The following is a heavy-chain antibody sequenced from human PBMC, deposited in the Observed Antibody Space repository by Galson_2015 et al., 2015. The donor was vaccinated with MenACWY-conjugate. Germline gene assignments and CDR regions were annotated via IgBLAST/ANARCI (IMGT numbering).Heavy chain of an antibody. V-gene: IGHV5-51*03. D-gene: IGHD3-22*01. CDR3: ATLEKYLESSGFVGGYYFDF. CDR2: IYPGDSET. Sequence: SGAEGKKPGESLKISCTGSGYSFTNYWIGWVRQMPGKGLEWMGIIYPGDSETKYRPSLQGQVTISADKSISTAYLDWSSLKASDTAMYYCATLEKYLESSGFVGGYYFDFWGQGTLLTVSS. J-gene: IGHJ4*02. CDR1: GYSFTNYW.